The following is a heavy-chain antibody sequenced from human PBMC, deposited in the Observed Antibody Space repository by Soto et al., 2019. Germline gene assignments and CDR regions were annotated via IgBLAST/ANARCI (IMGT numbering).Heavy chain of an antibody. CDR3: ARLQRGYGDY. J-gene: IGHJ4*02. CDR1: GGSITSSTYH. D-gene: IGHD5-18*01. V-gene: IGHV4-39*01. CDR2: ISYSGSS. Sequence: QLQESGPGLVKPSETLSLTCTVSGGSITSSTYHWGWIRQPPGKGLEWIGSISYSGSSYHNPSLKSRVTISVDTSKNQFSLNLRSVTAADTAVYYCARLQRGYGDYWGQGTLVTVSS.